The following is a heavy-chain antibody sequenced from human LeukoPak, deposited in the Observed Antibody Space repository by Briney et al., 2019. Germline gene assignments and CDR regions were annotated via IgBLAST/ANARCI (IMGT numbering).Heavy chain of an antibody. CDR1: GFTFSNYW. Sequence: PGGSLRLSCAASGFTFSNYWMNWVRQAPGKGLEWVANIKQDGSEKYYVDSVKGRFTISRDNAKNSLYLQMNSLRAEDTAVYYCARDYSSSWYVKVNWFDPWGQGILVTVFS. J-gene: IGHJ5*02. CDR3: ARDYSSSWYVKVNWFDP. CDR2: IKQDGSEK. D-gene: IGHD6-13*01. V-gene: IGHV3-7*01.